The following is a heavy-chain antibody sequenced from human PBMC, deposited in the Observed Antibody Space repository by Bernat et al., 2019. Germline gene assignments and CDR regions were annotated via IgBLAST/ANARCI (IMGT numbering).Heavy chain of an antibody. V-gene: IGHV3-23*01. J-gene: IGHJ6*02. D-gene: IGHD1-14*01. CDR2: MSGSGENT. CDR3: AKTRNLVFYGMDV. Sequence: EVQLLESGGGLVQPGGCLRLSCVASGFTFSSYAMNWVRQAPGNGLQWVSGMSGSGENTYYADSVKGRFTISRDNSKNMLFLLMNSVRAEDTAVYYCAKTRNLVFYGMDVWGQGTTVTVSS. CDR1: GFTFSSYA.